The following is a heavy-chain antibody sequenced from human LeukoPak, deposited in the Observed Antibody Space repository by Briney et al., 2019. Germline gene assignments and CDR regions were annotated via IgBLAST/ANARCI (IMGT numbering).Heavy chain of an antibody. D-gene: IGHD6-19*01. CDR3: VREQARAGSFDY. J-gene: IGHJ4*02. CDR2: ITTSNYI. V-gene: IGHV3-21*01. CDR1: GFTFSSHS. Sequence: GGSLRLSCVVFGFTFSSHSVNWVRQAPGKGLEWVLSITTSNYIFYAGSVKGRFTISRDNAKNSLYLQMTSLRAEDTAVYYCVREQARAGSFDYWGQGTLVTVSS.